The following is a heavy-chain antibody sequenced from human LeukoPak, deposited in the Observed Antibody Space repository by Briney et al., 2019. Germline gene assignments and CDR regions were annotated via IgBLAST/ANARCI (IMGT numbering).Heavy chain of an antibody. CDR2: IYYSGST. J-gene: IGHJ4*02. CDR1: GGSISSYY. V-gene: IGHV4-59*08. D-gene: IGHD4-4*01. CDR3: ARQYSRYYFDY. Sequence: PSETLSLTCTVSGGSISSYYWSWIRQPPGKGLEWIGYIYYSGSTNYNPSLKSRVTISVDTSKNQFSLKLSSVTAADTAVYYCARQYSRYYFDYWGQGTLVTVSS.